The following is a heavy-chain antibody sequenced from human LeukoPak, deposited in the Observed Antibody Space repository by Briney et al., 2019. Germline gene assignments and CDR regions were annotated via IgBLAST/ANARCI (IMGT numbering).Heavy chain of an antibody. CDR2: INPNSAGT. V-gene: IGHV1-2*02. Sequence: ASVKVSCKASGYTFSDYYMHWVRQAPGQGLERMGWINPNSAGTNYAQKFQGRVTMTRDTSISTAYMELSRLTSDDTAVYYCARGWTVTTPYYFDYWGQGTQVTVPS. J-gene: IGHJ4*02. D-gene: IGHD4-17*01. CDR3: ARGWTVTTPYYFDY. CDR1: GYTFSDYY.